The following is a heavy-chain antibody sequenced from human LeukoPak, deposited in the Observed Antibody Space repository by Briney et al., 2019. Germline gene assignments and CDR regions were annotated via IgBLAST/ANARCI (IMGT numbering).Heavy chain of an antibody. V-gene: IGHV4-34*01. Sequence: SETLSLTCAVYGGSFSGYYWSWIRQPPGKGLEWIGEINHYGSINYNPSLKSRVTISVDTSKNQFSLRLSSVTAADTAVYYCARQGYDSSSYYYARVIGPKPFDYWGQGTLVTVSS. CDR3: ARQGYDSSSYYYARVIGPKPFDY. CDR2: INHYGSI. J-gene: IGHJ4*02. D-gene: IGHD3-22*01. CDR1: GGSFSGYY.